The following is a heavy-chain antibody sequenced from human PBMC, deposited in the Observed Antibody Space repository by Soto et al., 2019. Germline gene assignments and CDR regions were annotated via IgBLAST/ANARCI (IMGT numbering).Heavy chain of an antibody. Sequence: QLVQSGAEVKKPGSSVKVSCKASGDTFTTSSLNWVRQAPGQGLKGMGRIIPVVGTTKCAQKYQDRVTITGDKSTTTAYMELSSLTSDDTALYYCARGLLYATTYFDYWGQGTPVTVSS. D-gene: IGHD2-8*01. CDR1: GDTFTTSS. J-gene: IGHJ4*02. V-gene: IGHV1-69*06. CDR2: IIPVVGTT. CDR3: ARGLLYATTYFDY.